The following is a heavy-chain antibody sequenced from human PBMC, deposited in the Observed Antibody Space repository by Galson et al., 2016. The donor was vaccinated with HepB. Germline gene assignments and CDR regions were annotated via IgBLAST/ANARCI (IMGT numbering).Heavy chain of an antibody. V-gene: IGHV1-3*01. D-gene: IGHD6-19*01. CDR2: INAGNGNT. CDR1: GYTFTSYA. Sequence: SVKVSCKASGYTFTSYAIHWVRQAPGQRLEWMGWINAGNGNTKYSQKFQGRVTITRDTSASTAYMELGSLRSEDTAVYYCARGGIAVSGISYWGQGTLVTVSS. CDR3: ARGGIAVSGISY. J-gene: IGHJ4*02.